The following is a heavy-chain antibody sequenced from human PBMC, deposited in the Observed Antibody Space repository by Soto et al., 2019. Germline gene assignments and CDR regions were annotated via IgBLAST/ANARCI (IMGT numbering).Heavy chain of an antibody. CDR1: GFTFSSYA. J-gene: IGHJ4*02. CDR2: ISGSGGST. Sequence: GGSLRLSCAASGFTFSSYAMSWVRQAPGKGLEWVSAISGSGGSTYYADSVKGRFTISRDNSKNTLYLQMNSLRAEDTAVYYCAKGKQWLVLKGALGYWGQGTLVTVSS. D-gene: IGHD6-19*01. V-gene: IGHV3-23*01. CDR3: AKGKQWLVLKGALGY.